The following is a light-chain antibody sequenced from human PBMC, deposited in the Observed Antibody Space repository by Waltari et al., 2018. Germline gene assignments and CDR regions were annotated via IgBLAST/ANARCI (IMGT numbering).Light chain of an antibody. CDR2: WAS. V-gene: IGKV4-1*01. CDR1: QIVLYNSDNKNY. J-gene: IGKJ1*01. CDR3: QQYYGTPPRT. Sequence: DIVMTKSPDSLAVSLGERATINCKSSQIVLYNSDNKNYLAWYQQKPGQPPKLLIYWASTRESGVPDRFSGSGSGTDFTLTITSLQAEDVAVYYCQQYYGTPPRTFGQGTKVEIK.